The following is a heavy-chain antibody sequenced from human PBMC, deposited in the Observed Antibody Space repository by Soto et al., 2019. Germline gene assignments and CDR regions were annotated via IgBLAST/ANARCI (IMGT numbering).Heavy chain of an antibody. V-gene: IGHV1-2*02. CDR3: GRGRSGQIVVFY. J-gene: IGHJ4*02. D-gene: IGHD1-26*01. CDR1: GYTFTVHY. CDR2: IGPESGAT. Sequence: ASVKGSFKASGYTFTVHYSHWVRQATEQGPEWMGEIGPESGATRYAQKFQGRVTMTMDTSITAVYMELNNLRPDDTAVYYCGRGRSGQIVVFYWGQGTPVTVSS.